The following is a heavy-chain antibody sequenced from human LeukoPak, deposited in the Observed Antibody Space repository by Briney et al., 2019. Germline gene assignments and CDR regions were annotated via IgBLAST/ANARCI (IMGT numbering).Heavy chain of an antibody. Sequence: GGSLRLSCAASGFTFSSYSMNWVRQAPGKGLEWVSSISSSSSYIYYADSVKGRFTISRDNAKNSLYLQMNSLRAEDTAVYYCAGGLRGYYYYGMDVWGQGTTVTVSS. D-gene: IGHD3-10*01. J-gene: IGHJ6*02. CDR2: ISSSSSYI. V-gene: IGHV3-21*01. CDR3: AGGLRGYYYYGMDV. CDR1: GFTFSSYS.